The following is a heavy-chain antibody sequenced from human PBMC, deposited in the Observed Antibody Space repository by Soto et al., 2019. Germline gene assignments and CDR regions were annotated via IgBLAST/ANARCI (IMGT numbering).Heavy chain of an antibody. D-gene: IGHD6-19*01. CDR2: ILVSGST. J-gene: IGHJ4*02. Sequence: GGSLRLSCAASGFICSSYDMSWVRQAPGKGLEWVSTILVSGSTHYEDSVKGRFTISRDGSKNTLYLQMNSLTAGDTAVYYCAKEERGHSSGWYYWRQGTLVTVSS. CDR3: AKEERGHSSGWYY. V-gene: IGHV3-23*01. CDR1: GFICSSYD.